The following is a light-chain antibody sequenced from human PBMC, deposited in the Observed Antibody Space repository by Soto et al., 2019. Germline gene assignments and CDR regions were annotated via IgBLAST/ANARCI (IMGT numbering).Light chain of an antibody. CDR2: AAS. Sequence: EIVLTQSPGTLSLSPGERAALSCRASQSVSSSYLAWYQQKIGQAPTLLIYAASSRATGIPDRFSGSGSGTDFTLTISRLEPEDFAVYFCQQFGSSPITFGQGTRLEIK. J-gene: IGKJ5*01. CDR3: QQFGSSPIT. V-gene: IGKV3-20*01. CDR1: QSVSSSY.